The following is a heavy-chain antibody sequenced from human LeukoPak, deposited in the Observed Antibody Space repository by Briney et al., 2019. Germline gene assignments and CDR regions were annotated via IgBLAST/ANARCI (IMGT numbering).Heavy chain of an antibody. D-gene: IGHD1-26*01. CDR2: ITNSGNSK. V-gene: IGHV3-48*04. CDR3: TRVGHIDEGIDY. Sequence: GGSLRLSCAASEFTFSSYSMNWVRQAPGKGLEWVSYITNSGNSKSYADSVKGRFTISRDNAKNSLYLQMNSLRAEDTAIYYCTRVGHIDEGIDYWGQGTLVTVSS. CDR1: EFTFSSYS. J-gene: IGHJ4*02.